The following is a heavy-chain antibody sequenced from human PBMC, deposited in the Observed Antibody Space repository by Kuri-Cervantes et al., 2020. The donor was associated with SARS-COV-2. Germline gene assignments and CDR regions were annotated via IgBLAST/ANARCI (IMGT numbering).Heavy chain of an antibody. CDR2: INDSGAT. V-gene: IGHV4-39*07. Sequence: GSLRLSCTVSGGSISSSSYYWGWIRQPPGMGLEWIGQINDSGATKYNPSLKSRVIVSMDKSKNQFSLKLSSVTAADTAVYYCARGVPGYWGQGSLVTVSS. D-gene: IGHD6-6*01. J-gene: IGHJ4*02. CDR3: ARGVPGY. CDR1: GGSISSSSYY.